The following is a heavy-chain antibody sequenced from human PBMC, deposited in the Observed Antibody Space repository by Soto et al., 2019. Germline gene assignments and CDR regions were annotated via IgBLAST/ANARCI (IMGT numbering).Heavy chain of an antibody. CDR1: GGSISSSSYY. CDR2: IYYSGST. Sequence: QLQLQESGPGLVKPSETLSLTCTVSGGSISSSSYYWGWIRQPPGKGLEWIGSIYYSGSTYYNPSLTSRLTISVDTSKHQFSLKLSSVTAADTAVYYCARHELGSGSNWRGQWFDPWGQGTLVTVSS. CDR3: ARHELGSGSNWRGQWFDP. V-gene: IGHV4-39*01. J-gene: IGHJ5*02. D-gene: IGHD3-10*01.